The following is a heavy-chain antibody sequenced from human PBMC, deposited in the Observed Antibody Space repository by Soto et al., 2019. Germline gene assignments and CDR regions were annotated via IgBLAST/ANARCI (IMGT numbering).Heavy chain of an antibody. CDR1: GDSIRSNY. V-gene: IGHV4-59*01. D-gene: IGHD5-12*01. CDR3: SVGPWLQGAFHI. J-gene: IGHJ3*02. Sequence: VQLQESGPGLVKPSETLSLTCTVSGDSIRSNYWYWIRQPPGQGLEWIGYIFYSGSTYYNPSLKSRVTISLDTSENQFSLKLTSVTAADTAVYYCSVGPWLQGAFHIWGQGTMVTVSS. CDR2: IFYSGST.